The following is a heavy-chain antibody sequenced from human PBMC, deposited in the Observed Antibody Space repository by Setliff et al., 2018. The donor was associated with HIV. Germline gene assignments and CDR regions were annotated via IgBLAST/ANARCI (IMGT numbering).Heavy chain of an antibody. Sequence: PGGSLRLSCAASGLTDTYNYMSWVRQAHGKGLEWVSVIYAGGSTYYADSVKGRFTISRDNSKNTLYLQMNSLRGEDTAVYYCARDPRFDAFDIWGQGTMVTVSS. CDR3: ARDPRFDAFDI. CDR1: GLTDTYNY. V-gene: IGHV3-53*05. CDR2: IYAGGST. J-gene: IGHJ3*02.